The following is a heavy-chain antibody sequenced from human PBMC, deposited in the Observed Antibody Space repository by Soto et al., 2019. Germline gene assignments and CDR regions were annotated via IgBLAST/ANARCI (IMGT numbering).Heavy chain of an antibody. D-gene: IGHD3-10*01. CDR2: INPNSGNI. V-gene: IGHV1-8*01. Sequence: GASVKVSCKASGNTFTSYDINWVRQATGHGLEWMGWINPNSGNISYAQKFQGRVTMTRDTAIRTAYMEVSRLRSDDTAVYYCARGRASGSYYLLDYWGQGTLVTVPS. J-gene: IGHJ4*02. CDR1: GNTFTSYD. CDR3: ARGRASGSYYLLDY.